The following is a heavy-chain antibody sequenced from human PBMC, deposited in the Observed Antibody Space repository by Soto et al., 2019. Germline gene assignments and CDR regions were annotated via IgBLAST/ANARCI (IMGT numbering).Heavy chain of an antibody. V-gene: IGHV3-30*18. J-gene: IGHJ4*02. Sequence: GGSLRLSCAASGFTFSSYGMHWVRQAPGKGLEWVAVISYDGSNKYYADSVKGRFTISRDNSKNTLYLQMNSLRAEDTAVYYCAKDRVVVAATSIIDYWGQGTLVTVSS. CDR1: GFTFSSYG. CDR3: AKDRVVVAATSIIDY. CDR2: ISYDGSNK. D-gene: IGHD2-15*01.